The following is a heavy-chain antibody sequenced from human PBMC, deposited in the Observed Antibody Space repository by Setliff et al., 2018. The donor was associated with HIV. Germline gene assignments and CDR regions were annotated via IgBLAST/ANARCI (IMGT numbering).Heavy chain of an antibody. J-gene: IGHJ5*02. CDR3: ARDLAESAFIMIRGAGWFDP. D-gene: IGHD3-10*01. Sequence: ASVKVSCKASGYTFTSYYLHWVRQAPGQGLEWMGMINPSGGSASYAQKFQGRVTMSRDTSTSTVYMELSSLRSEDTAVYFCARDLAESAFIMIRGAGWFDPWGQGTLVTVSS. CDR1: GYTFTSYY. V-gene: IGHV1-46*01. CDR2: INPSGGSA.